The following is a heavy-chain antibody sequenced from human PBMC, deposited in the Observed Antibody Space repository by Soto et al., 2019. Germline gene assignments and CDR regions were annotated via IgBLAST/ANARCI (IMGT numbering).Heavy chain of an antibody. V-gene: IGHV4-30-2*01. J-gene: IGHJ5*02. CDR3: ARRRITMVRGVERNWFDP. Sequence: PSETLSLTCAVSGGSISSGGYSWSWIRQPPGKGLEWIGYIYHSGSTYYNPSLKSRVTISVDRSKNQFSLKLSSVTAADTAVYYCARRRITMVRGVERNWFDPWGQGTLVTVSS. D-gene: IGHD3-10*01. CDR1: GGSISSGGYS. CDR2: IYHSGST.